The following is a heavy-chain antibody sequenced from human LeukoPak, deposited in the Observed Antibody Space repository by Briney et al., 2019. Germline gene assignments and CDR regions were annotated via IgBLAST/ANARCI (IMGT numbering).Heavy chain of an antibody. CDR1: GFTFSSYA. D-gene: IGHD1-26*01. Sequence: GGSLRLSXAASGFTFSSYAMSWVRQAPGKGLEWVSAISGSGGSTYYADSVKGRFTISRDNSKNTLYLQMNSLRAEDTAVCYCAKVIVGATYSFDYWGQGTLVTVSS. CDR2: ISGSGGST. V-gene: IGHV3-23*01. CDR3: AKVIVGATYSFDY. J-gene: IGHJ4*02.